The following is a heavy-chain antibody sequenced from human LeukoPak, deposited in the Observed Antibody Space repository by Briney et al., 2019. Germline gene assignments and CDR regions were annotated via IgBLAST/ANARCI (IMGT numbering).Heavy chain of an antibody. CDR3: ARDFYVADDVY. V-gene: IGHV3-21*01. CDR2: ISVSSSYI. Sequence: GGSLRLSCTASGFTFSSYSMNWVRQAPGKGLEWVSSISVSSSYIYYADSVKGRFTISRDNAKNSLYLLMNSLRAEDTAVYYCARDFYVADDVYWGQGTLVTVSS. CDR1: GFTFSSYS. J-gene: IGHJ4*02. D-gene: IGHD6-19*01.